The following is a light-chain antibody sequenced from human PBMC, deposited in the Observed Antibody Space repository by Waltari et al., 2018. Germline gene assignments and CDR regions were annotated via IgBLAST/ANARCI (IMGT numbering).Light chain of an antibody. Sequence: SYVLTQPPSVSVAPGQTARITCGGNNIGSKSVNWYQQKPGPAPVLVVYDDSDRPSGISERFSGSNAGNTATLTISRVEAGDEADYYCQVWDSSSDHWVFGGGTKLTVL. CDR3: QVWDSSSDHWV. V-gene: IGLV3-21*02. CDR1: NIGSKS. J-gene: IGLJ3*02. CDR2: DDS.